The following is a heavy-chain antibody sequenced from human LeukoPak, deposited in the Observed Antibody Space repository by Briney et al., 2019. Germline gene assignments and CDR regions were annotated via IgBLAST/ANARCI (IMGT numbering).Heavy chain of an antibody. CDR1: GFTFSSYW. CDR3: AKDPNDYVWGSYRYTDY. Sequence: GGSLRLSCAASGFTFSSYWVHWVRQAPGKGLEWVARINSDGSTINHADSVKGRFTISRDNSKNTLYLQMNSLRAEDTAVYYCAKDPNDYVWGSYRYTDYWGQGTLVTVSS. V-gene: IGHV3-74*01. D-gene: IGHD3-16*02. J-gene: IGHJ4*02. CDR2: INSDGSTI.